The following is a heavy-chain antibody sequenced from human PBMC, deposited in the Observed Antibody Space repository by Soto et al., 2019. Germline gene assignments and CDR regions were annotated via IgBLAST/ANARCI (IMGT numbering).Heavy chain of an antibody. J-gene: IGHJ4*02. V-gene: IGHV3-30*02. CDR1: GFTFSSYG. D-gene: IGHD4-17*01. CDR2: IWYDGSNK. CDR3: AKDWSGPDYGDYTSGY. Sequence: PGGSLRLSCAASGFTFSSYGMHWVRQAPGKGLEWVAVIWYDGSNKYYADSVKGRFTISRDNSKNTLYLQMNSLRAEDTAVYYCAKDWSGPDYGDYTSGYWGQGTLVTVSS.